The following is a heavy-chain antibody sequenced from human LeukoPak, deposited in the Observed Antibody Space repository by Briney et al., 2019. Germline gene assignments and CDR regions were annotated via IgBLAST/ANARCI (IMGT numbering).Heavy chain of an antibody. CDR1: GYTFTDYY. CDR2: INPNSGGT. J-gene: IGHJ5*02. Sequence: ASVKVSCKASGYTFTDYYMHWVRQPPGQGLEWMGWINPNSGGTNYAQKFQGRVTMTRDTSISTAYMELSRLRSDDTAVYYCARGKTARRIAAAGTDWFDPWGQGTLVTVSS. CDR3: ARGKTARRIAAAGTDWFDP. V-gene: IGHV1-2*02. D-gene: IGHD6-13*01.